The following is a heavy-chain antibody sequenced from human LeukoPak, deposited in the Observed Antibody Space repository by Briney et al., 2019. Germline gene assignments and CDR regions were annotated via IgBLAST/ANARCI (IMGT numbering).Heavy chain of an antibody. J-gene: IGHJ4*02. Sequence: GGSLRLSCAASGFTFSSYSMNWVRQAPGKGLEWVSYISSSSSTIYYADSVKGRFTISRDNSKNTLYLQMNSLRAEDTAVYYCANIRAKIIDFAPDYWGQGTLVTVSS. CDR1: GFTFSSYS. CDR3: ANIRAKIIDFAPDY. V-gene: IGHV3-48*01. CDR2: ISSSSSTI. D-gene: IGHD3-9*01.